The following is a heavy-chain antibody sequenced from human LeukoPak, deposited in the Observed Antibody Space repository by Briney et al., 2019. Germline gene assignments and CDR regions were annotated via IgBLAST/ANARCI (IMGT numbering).Heavy chain of an antibody. D-gene: IGHD5-24*01. CDR3: AKDRDGADRIIL. J-gene: IGHJ4*02. CDR1: AYDFTGYH. V-gene: IGHV1-2*06. CDR2: LNPNTGHA. Sequence: ASVKVSCRVVAYDFTGYHIHWVRLAPGQGPEWMGRLNPNTGHAVYAFKFQGRVTITRDTSSSTAYMEVTRLTSDDTALYYCAKDRDGADRIILWGQGTLVTVSS.